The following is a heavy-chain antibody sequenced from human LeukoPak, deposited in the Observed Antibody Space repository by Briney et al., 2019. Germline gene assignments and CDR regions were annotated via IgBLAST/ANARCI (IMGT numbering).Heavy chain of an antibody. CDR3: AKDSVLLWFGLRGYYFDY. J-gene: IGHJ4*02. D-gene: IGHD3-10*01. CDR1: GFTFSGSA. CDR2: IRSTANGYAT. V-gene: IGHV3-73*01. Sequence: PGGSLRLSCAASGFTFSGSALHWVRQASGKGLEWVGRIRSTANGYATAYAASVKGRFTISRDDSKNTAYLQMNSLRAEDTAVYYCAKDSVLLWFGLRGYYFDYWGQGTLVTVSS.